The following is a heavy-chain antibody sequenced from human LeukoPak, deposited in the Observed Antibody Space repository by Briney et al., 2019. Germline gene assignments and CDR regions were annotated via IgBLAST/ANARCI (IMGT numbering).Heavy chain of an antibody. Sequence: GESLQISCKGSGYSFVSHWIAWVRQMPGKGLEWMGIIYPGDSDTGYSPSFQGQVTISADKSISTAYLQWSSLKASDPAMYYCARLKGVGRYCSGGSCYGGGFDIWGQGTTVTVSS. J-gene: IGHJ3*02. V-gene: IGHV5-51*01. CDR1: GYSFVSHW. D-gene: IGHD2-15*01. CDR2: IYPGDSDT. CDR3: ARLKGVGRYCSGGSCYGGGFDI.